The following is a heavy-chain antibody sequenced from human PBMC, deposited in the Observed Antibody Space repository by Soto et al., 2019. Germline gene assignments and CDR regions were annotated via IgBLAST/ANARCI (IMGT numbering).Heavy chain of an antibody. CDR2: IRSKANNYAT. CDR3: TCPFSSDWYERDY. V-gene: IGHV3-73*01. CDR1: GFTFTDSA. Sequence: EVQLVESGGTLVQPGGSLKLSCAASGFTFTDSAIHWVRQASGKGLEWVGRIRSKANNYATTYAASMKGRFTISRDDSKNTAYLQMNSLKTEDTAVYYFTCPFSSDWYERDYWGQGTLVTVSP. D-gene: IGHD6-19*01. J-gene: IGHJ4*02.